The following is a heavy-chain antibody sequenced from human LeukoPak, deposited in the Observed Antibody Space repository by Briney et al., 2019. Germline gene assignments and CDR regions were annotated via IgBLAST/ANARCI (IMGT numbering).Heavy chain of an antibody. CDR1: GGSISSGGYN. Sequence: SETLSLTCTVSGGSISSGGYNWSWIRQPPGKGLEWIGYIYHSGSTYYNPSLKSRVTISVDRSKNQFSLKLSSVTAADTAVYYCARDAPVYYWGQGTLVTVSS. CDR2: IYHSGST. CDR3: ARDAPVYY. J-gene: IGHJ4*02. D-gene: IGHD2-8*01. V-gene: IGHV4-30-2*01.